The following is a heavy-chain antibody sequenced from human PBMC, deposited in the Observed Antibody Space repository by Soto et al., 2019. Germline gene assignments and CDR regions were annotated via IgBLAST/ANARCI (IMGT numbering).Heavy chain of an antibody. CDR2: ISSSGTTI. D-gene: IGHD6-19*01. CDR3: ARDTGWYYFDY. V-gene: IGHV3-11*01. CDR1: GFTFSDHY. J-gene: IGHJ4*02. Sequence: GGSLRLSCAASGFTFSDHYMSWIRQAPGKGLEWVSYISSSGTTIYNADSVKGRFTISRDNAKNSLYLQMNSLRAEDTAVYYCARDTGWYYFDYWGQGTLVTVSS.